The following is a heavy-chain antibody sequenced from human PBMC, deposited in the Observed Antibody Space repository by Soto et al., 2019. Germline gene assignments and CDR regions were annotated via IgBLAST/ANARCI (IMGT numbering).Heavy chain of an antibody. V-gene: IGHV3-30*18. CDR2: ISYDGNNK. D-gene: IGHD1-1*01. Sequence: GGSLRLSCAASGFTSSSYGMHWVRQAPGKGLEWVAVISYDGNNKYYADSVKGRFTISRDNSKNTLYLQMNSLRAEDTAVYYCAKSVYNWNDGFFDYWGQGTLVTVSS. CDR1: GFTSSSYG. J-gene: IGHJ4*02. CDR3: AKSVYNWNDGFFDY.